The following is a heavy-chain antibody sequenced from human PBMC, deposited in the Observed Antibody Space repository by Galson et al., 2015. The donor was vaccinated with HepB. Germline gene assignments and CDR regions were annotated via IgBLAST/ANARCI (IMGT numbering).Heavy chain of an antibody. J-gene: IGHJ1*01. CDR1: GFTFSSYG. CDR2: IWYDGSNK. V-gene: IGHV3-33*01. D-gene: IGHD2-15*01. Sequence: SLRLSCAASGFTFSSYGMHWVRQAPGKGLEWVAVIWYDGSNKYYADSVKGRFTISRDNSKNTLYLQMNSLRAEDTAVYYCARGEGVVAATRYFQHWGQGILVTVSS. CDR3: ARGEGVVAATRYFQH.